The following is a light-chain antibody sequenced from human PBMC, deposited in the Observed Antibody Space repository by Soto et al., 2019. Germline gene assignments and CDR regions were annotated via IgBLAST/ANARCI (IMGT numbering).Light chain of an antibody. V-gene: IGLV1-40*01. CDR3: QSYDISLSVSVV. J-gene: IGLJ2*01. CDR2: GNT. Sequence: QSVLTQPPSVSGAPGQRVTISCTGSSSNIGAGYDVQWYQQLPGAAPRLLIFGNTNRPSGVPDRFSGSRSVTSASLAISGLQADDEADYYCQSYDISLSVSVVFGGGTQLTVL. CDR1: SSNIGAGYD.